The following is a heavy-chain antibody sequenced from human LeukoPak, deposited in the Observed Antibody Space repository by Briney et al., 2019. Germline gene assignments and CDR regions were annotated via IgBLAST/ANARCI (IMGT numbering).Heavy chain of an antibody. D-gene: IGHD3-3*01. J-gene: IGHJ4*02. V-gene: IGHV4-38-2*02. Sequence: NPSETLSLTCTVSGYSISSNYYWGWIRQPPGKGLEWIGSIYHSGSTYYNPSLKSRVTISVDTSKNQFSLKLSSVTAADTAVYYCARTWGIFGVVIYEAHFSFDYWGQGTLVTVSS. CDR1: GYSISSNYY. CDR3: ARTWGIFGVVIYEAHFSFDY. CDR2: IYHSGST.